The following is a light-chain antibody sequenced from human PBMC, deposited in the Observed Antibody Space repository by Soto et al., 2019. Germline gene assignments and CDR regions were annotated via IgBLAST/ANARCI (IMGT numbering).Light chain of an antibody. J-gene: IGKJ2*01. Sequence: DIQMTQSPSTLSASVGDRVTITCRASQSISSWLAWYQQKPGKAPKVLIYKASSLESGVPSRFIGSGSGTEFTLTISSLQPDDFATYYCQQYNSYSSFTFGQGTKLEIK. CDR1: QSISSW. CDR3: QQYNSYSSFT. V-gene: IGKV1-5*03. CDR2: KAS.